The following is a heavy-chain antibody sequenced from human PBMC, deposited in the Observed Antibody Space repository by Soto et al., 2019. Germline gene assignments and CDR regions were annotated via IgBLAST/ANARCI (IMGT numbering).Heavy chain of an antibody. CDR2: IYYSGST. Sequence: PSETLSLICTVSGGSISSGDYYWSWIRQPPGKGLEWIGYIYYSGSTYYNPSLKSRVTISVDTSKNQFSLKLSSVTAADTAVYCRARSNYGDYEYYWGQGTLVTVSS. D-gene: IGHD4-17*01. CDR3: ARSNYGDYEYY. J-gene: IGHJ4*02. CDR1: GGSISSGDYY. V-gene: IGHV4-30-4*01.